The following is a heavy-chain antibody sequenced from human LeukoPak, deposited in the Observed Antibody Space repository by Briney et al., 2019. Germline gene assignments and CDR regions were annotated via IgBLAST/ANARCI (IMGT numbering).Heavy chain of an antibody. V-gene: IGHV3-30*03. D-gene: IGHD3-10*01. J-gene: IGHJ4*02. CDR3: ARGYYGSGSYWLDY. Sequence: GGSLRLSCAASGFTFSSYGMHWVRQAPGKGLEWVAVISYDGSNKYYADSVKGRFTISRNNSKNTLYLQMNSLRAEDTAVYYCARGYYGSGSYWLDYWGQGTLVTVSS. CDR1: GFTFSSYG. CDR2: ISYDGSNK.